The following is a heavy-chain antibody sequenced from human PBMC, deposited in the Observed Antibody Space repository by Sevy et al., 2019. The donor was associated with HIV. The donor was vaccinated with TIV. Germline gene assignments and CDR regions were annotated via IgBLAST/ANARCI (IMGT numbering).Heavy chain of an antibody. V-gene: IGHV3-11*06. CDR1: GFTFSDYY. J-gene: IGHJ3*02. Sequence: GGSLRLSCAASGFTFSDYYMSWIRQAPGKGLEWVSHISSSSSYTNYADSVKGRFTISRDNAKNSLYLQMNSLRAEDTAVYYCARFGSVSSGWYRNAFDIWGQGTMVTVSS. CDR3: ARFGSVSSGWYRNAFDI. CDR2: ISSSSSYT. D-gene: IGHD6-19*01.